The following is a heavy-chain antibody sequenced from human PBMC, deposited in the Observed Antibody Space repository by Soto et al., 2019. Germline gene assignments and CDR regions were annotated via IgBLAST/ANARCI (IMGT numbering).Heavy chain of an antibody. CDR1: GFTFSSYA. J-gene: IGHJ4*02. Sequence: GGSLRLSCAASGFTFSSYAMSWVRQAPGKGLEWVSAISGSGGSTYYADSVKGRFTISRDNSKNTLYLQMNSLRAEDTAVYYCAKGGLYYDSSGYYRYWGQGTLVTVAS. V-gene: IGHV3-23*01. CDR3: AKGGLYYDSSGYYRY. CDR2: ISGSGGST. D-gene: IGHD3-22*01.